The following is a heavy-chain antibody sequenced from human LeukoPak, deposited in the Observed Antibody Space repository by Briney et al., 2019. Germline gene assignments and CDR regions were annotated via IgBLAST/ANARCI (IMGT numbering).Heavy chain of an antibody. CDR2: ISYSSSTI. CDR3: ARESRITGTTTSGFDI. D-gene: IGHD1-14*01. Sequence: GGSLRLSCAASGFTFSSYSMNWVRQAPGKGLEWISYISYSSSTIYYAESVKGRFTISRDNAKNSMFLQMNSLRVEDTAVYYCARESRITGTTTSGFDIWGQGTMVTVSS. J-gene: IGHJ3*02. CDR1: GFTFSSYS. V-gene: IGHV3-48*04.